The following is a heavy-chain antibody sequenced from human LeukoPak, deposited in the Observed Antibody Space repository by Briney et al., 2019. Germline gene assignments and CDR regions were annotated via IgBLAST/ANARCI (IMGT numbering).Heavy chain of an antibody. Sequence: GRPLRLSCAASGFTFSSYAMEWVRQAPGKGLEWVAVISYDGSNKYYADSVKGRFTISRDNSKNTLYLQMNSLRAEDTAVYYCAKETYYYDSSGYYPFDYWGQGTLVTVSS. V-gene: IGHV3-30*04. CDR3: AKETYYYDSSGYYPFDY. CDR2: ISYDGSNK. D-gene: IGHD3-22*01. CDR1: GFTFSSYA. J-gene: IGHJ4*02.